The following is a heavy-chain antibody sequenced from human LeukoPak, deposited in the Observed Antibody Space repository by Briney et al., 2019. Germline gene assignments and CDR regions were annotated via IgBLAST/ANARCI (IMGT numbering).Heavy chain of an antibody. Sequence: PSETLSLTCAVYGGSFSGYYWSWIRQPPGEGLEWIGEINHSGSTHYNPSLKSRVTISVDTSKNQFSLKLSSVTAADTAVYFCARARNYYDSSDYYYEGDAFDIWGRGTMVTVSS. J-gene: IGHJ3*02. CDR3: ARARNYYDSSDYYYEGDAFDI. V-gene: IGHV4-34*01. CDR1: GGSFSGYY. D-gene: IGHD3-22*01. CDR2: INHSGST.